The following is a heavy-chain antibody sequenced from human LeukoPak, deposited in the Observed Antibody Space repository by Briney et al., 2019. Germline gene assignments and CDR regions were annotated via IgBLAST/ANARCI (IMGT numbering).Heavy chain of an antibody. V-gene: IGHV3-23*01. J-gene: IGHJ4*02. CDR1: GFTFGDYA. D-gene: IGHD2-15*01. Sequence: GGSLRLSCTASGFTFGDYAMSWVRQAPGKGLEWVSAISGSGDNTYHADSVKGRFTISRDNSKNTLYLQMNSLRAEDTAVYYCAKSFATSAARVTDYWGQGTLVTVSS. CDR3: AKSFATSAARVTDY. CDR2: ISGSGDNT.